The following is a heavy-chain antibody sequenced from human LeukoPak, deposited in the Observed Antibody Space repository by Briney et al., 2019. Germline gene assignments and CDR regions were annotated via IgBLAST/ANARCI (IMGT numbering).Heavy chain of an antibody. J-gene: IGHJ5*02. CDR2: ISYIGST. D-gene: IGHD1-26*01. V-gene: IGHV4-59*11. Sequence: SETLSLTCAVSDDSFSSHYWTWIRQPPGKGLEWIGYISYIGSTNYNPSLKSRVTISVDTSKNQFSLKLSSVTAADTAVYYCERWDQNWFDPWGQGTLATVSS. CDR3: ERWDQNWFDP. CDR1: DDSFSSHY.